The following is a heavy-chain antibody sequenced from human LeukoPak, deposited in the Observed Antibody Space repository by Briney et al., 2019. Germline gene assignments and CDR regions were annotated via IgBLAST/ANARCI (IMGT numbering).Heavy chain of an antibody. D-gene: IGHD3-9*01. J-gene: IGHJ4*02. V-gene: IGHV4-59*12. CDR2: IYYSGGT. CDR3: ARGRYYDILTGSAWGTRRFDY. CDR1: GGSISSYY. Sequence: SETLSLTCTVSGGSISSYYWIWIRQPPGKGLEWIGYIYYSGGTNYNPSLKSRVTISVDTSKNQYSLKLSSVTAADTAVYYCARGRYYDILTGSAWGTRRFDYWGQGTLVTVSS.